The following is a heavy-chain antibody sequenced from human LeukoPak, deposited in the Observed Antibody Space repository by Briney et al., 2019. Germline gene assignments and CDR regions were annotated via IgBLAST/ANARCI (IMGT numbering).Heavy chain of an antibody. J-gene: IGHJ4*02. CDR3: ATATVGATAPGFDY. V-gene: IGHV1-24*01. CDR2: FDPEDGET. Sequence: ASVKVSCKVSGYTLTELSMHWVRQAPGKGLEWMGGFDPEDGETIYAQKFQGRVTMTEDTSTDTAYMELSSLRSEDTAVYYCATATVGATAPGFDYWGQGTLVTVSS. D-gene: IGHD1-26*01. CDR1: GYTLTELS.